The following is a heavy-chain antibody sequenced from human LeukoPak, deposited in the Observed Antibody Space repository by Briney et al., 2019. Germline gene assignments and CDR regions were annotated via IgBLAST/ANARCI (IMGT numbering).Heavy chain of an antibody. CDR1: GFTVSDNH. V-gene: IGHV3-66*01. D-gene: IGHD5-24*01. CDR2: LYSGGNT. J-gene: IGHJ4*02. Sequence: PGGSLRLSCAVSGFTVSDNHMTWVRQAPGKGLEWVSTLYSGGNTFYADSVKGRFTISRDNSKNTLSFQMNSLRAEDTAVYYCATGRDAYKSGCWGQGTLATVSS. CDR3: ATGRDAYKSGC.